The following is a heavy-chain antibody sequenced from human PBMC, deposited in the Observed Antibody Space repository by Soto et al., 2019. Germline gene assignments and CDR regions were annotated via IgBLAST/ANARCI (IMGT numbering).Heavy chain of an antibody. CDR2: TYYRSKWYN. CDR3: ARVAGTDLYYYYGMDV. V-gene: IGHV6-1*01. J-gene: IGHJ6*02. Sequence: PSQTLSLTCAISGDSVSSNSAAWNCIRQSPSRGLEWLGRTYYRSKWYNDYAVSVKSRITINPDTSKNQFSLQLNSVTPEDTAVYYCARVAGTDLYYYYGMDVWGQGTTVTVSS. CDR1: GDSVSSNSAA. D-gene: IGHD6-13*01.